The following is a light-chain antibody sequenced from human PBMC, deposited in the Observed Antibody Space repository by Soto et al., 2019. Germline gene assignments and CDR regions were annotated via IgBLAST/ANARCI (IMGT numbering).Light chain of an antibody. CDR1: QSVSSY. V-gene: IGKV3-15*01. J-gene: IGKJ2*01. CDR3: QQYNNWSYT. CDR2: GAS. Sequence: EIVLTQSPATLSLSPGERATLSCRASQSVSSYLAWYQQKPGQAPRLLIYGASTRATGIPARFSGSGSGTEFTLTISSLQSEDFAVYYCQQYNNWSYTFGQGTKLEIK.